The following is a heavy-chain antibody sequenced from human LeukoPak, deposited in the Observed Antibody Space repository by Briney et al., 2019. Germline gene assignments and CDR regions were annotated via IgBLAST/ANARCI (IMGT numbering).Heavy chain of an antibody. J-gene: IGHJ4*02. Sequence: SETLSLTCAVYGGSFSGYYWSWIRQPPGKGLEWIGYISHSGSINYTPSLKSRVTISIDMSKNQFSLKLTSVTAADTAVYYCAKIGDSNSLVVWGQGTLVTVFS. CDR2: ISHSGSI. CDR1: GGSFSGYY. D-gene: IGHD2-8*02. CDR3: AKIGDSNSLVV. V-gene: IGHV4-59*01.